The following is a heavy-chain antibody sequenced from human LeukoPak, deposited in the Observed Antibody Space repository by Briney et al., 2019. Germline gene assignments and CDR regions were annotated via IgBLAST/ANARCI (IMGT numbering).Heavy chain of an antibody. J-gene: IGHJ6*03. CDR2: IKKDGSTK. V-gene: IGHV3-7*04. CDR1: GFTFSTYW. D-gene: IGHD2-8*01. CDR3: ARGGVAPYYYYYMDV. Sequence: GGSLRLSCAASGFTFSTYWMSWYRQAPGKGLEWVANIKKDGSTKYYVDSVKGRFTISRDNAENSLYLQMSSLRAEDTAVYYCARGGVAPYYYYYMDVWGKGTTVTVSS.